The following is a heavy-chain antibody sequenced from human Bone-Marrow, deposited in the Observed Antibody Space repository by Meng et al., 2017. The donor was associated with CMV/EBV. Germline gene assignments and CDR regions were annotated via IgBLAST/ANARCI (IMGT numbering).Heavy chain of an antibody. J-gene: IGHJ5*02. CDR3: ARVRGLPLFDP. CDR2: IYYSGST. Sequence: SETLSLTCTVSGYSISSSYYWSWIRQPPGKGLEWIGYIYYSGSTNYNPSLKSRVTISVDTSKNQFSLKLSSVTAADTAVYYCARVRGLPLFDPWGQGTLVTVSS. CDR1: GYSISSSYY. V-gene: IGHV4-59*08. D-gene: IGHD5-18*01.